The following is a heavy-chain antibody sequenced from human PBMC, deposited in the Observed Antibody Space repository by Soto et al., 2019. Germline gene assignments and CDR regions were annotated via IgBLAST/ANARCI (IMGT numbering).Heavy chain of an antibody. CDR3: GRGRYHFFDY. CDR1: EFTLSDFY. Sequence: PGGSLRLSCAASEFTLSDFYVTWIRQAPGKGLEWVSHIGSSGTTTYYADSVQGRFTISRDNARNSVYLQMNSLRGEDTAVYYCGRGRYHFFDYWGRGTLATVSS. CDR2: IGSSGTTT. V-gene: IGHV3-11*01. J-gene: IGHJ4*02. D-gene: IGHD2-2*02.